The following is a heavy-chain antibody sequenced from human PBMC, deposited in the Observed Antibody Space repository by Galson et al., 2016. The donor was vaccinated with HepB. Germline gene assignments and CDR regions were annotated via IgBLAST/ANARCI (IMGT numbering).Heavy chain of an antibody. CDR3: ARLSAPAGNY. D-gene: IGHD6-19*01. Sequence: ETLSLTCTVSGVSVSSDSYYWSWIRQPPGRELEWIGYMFYSGRTIYNPSLKSRVSISIDTSKNQFSLQVTSVTAADTAVYYCARLSAPAGNYWGQGTLVTVSS. CDR2: MFYSGRT. V-gene: IGHV4-61*01. CDR1: GVSVSSDSYY. J-gene: IGHJ4*02.